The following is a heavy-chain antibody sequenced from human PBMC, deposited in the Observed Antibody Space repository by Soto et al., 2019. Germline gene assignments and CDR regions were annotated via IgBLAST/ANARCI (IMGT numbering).Heavy chain of an antibody. J-gene: IGHJ4*02. D-gene: IGHD3-3*01. CDR3: ASDQFVLDSNHIGGIDF. CDR2: INSDGSSI. V-gene: IGHV3-74*01. CDR1: GFSFSSYC. Sequence: EVQLVESGGGLVQPGGSLRLACAASGFSFSSYCMYWVRQAPGKGLVWVSRINSDGSSINYADSVKGRFTISRDNAKKTMYMQMNSVRAEDTAVYYCASDQFVLDSNHIGGIDFWGEGAVVIVS.